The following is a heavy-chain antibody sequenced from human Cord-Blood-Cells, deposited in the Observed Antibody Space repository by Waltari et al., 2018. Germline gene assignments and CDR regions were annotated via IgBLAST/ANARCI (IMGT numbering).Heavy chain of an antibody. D-gene: IGHD6-13*01. J-gene: IGHJ4*02. CDR2: ISSSSSYI. Sequence: EVQLVESGGGLVKPGGSLRLSCAASGFTFSSYNMNWVRQAPGKGLGGVSSISSSSSYIYYAASVKGRFTISRDNAKNSLYLQMNSLRAEDTAVYYCARDRDSSSWFDYWGQGTLVTVSS. CDR1: GFTFSSYN. CDR3: ARDRDSSSWFDY. V-gene: IGHV3-21*01.